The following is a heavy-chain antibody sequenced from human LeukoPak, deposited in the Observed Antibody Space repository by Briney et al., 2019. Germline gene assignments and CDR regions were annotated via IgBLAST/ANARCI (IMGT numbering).Heavy chain of an antibody. D-gene: IGHD3-10*01. V-gene: IGHV4-59*01. CDR3: ARVWFNYYYMDV. Sequence: SETLSLTCTVSGGSISSYYWSWIRQPPGKGLEWIGYIYYSGSTNYNPSLKSRVTLSVDTSKNQFSLKLSSVTAADTAVYYCARVWFNYYYMDVWGKGTTVTISS. J-gene: IGHJ6*03. CDR1: GGSISSYY. CDR2: IYYSGST.